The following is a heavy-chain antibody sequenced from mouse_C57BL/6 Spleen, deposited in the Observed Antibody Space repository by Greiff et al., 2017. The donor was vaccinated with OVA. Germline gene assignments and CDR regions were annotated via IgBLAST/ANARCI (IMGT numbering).Heavy chain of an antibody. CDR3: TSLYGNNYAMDY. CDR1: GFNIKDDY. CDR2: IDPENGDT. V-gene: IGHV14-4*01. D-gene: IGHD2-1*01. J-gene: IGHJ4*01. Sequence: EVQLQQSGAELVRPGASVKLSCTASGFNIKDDYMHWVKQRPEQGLEWIGWIDPENGDTEYASKFQGKATITADTSSNTAYLQLSSLTSEDTAVYYCTSLYGNNYAMDYWGQGTSVTVSS.